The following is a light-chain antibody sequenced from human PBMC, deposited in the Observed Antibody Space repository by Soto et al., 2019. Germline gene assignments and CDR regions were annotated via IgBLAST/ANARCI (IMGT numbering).Light chain of an antibody. J-gene: IGLJ1*01. Sequence: QSVLTQPPSASGTPGQRVAISCSGGSSNIGSNSVNWYQHLPGTAPKLLIYLNSQRPSGVPDRFSGSKSGTSASLAISGLQSEDEADYYRGAWDDSLTGYVFGTGTKLTVL. V-gene: IGLV1-44*01. CDR2: LNS. CDR1: SSNIGSNS. CDR3: GAWDDSLTGYV.